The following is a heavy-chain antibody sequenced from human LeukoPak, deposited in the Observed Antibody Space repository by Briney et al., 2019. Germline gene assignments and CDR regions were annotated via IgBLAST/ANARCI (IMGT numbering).Heavy chain of an antibody. J-gene: IGHJ4*02. V-gene: IGHV4-4*07. CDR2: IYTSGST. Sequence: SETLSLTCTVSGGSISSYYWSWIRQPAGKGLEWIGRIYTSGSTNYNPSLKSRVTMSVDTSKNQFSLKLSSVTAADTAVYYCARESRSRDFWSGYSPFDYWGQGTLVTVPS. D-gene: IGHD3-3*01. CDR1: GGSISSYY. CDR3: ARESRSRDFWSGYSPFDY.